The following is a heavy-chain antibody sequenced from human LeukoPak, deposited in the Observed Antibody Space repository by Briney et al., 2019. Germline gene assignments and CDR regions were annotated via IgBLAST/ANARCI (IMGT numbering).Heavy chain of an antibody. J-gene: IGHJ3*02. Sequence: ASVKVSCKASGYTFTSYAIHWVRQAPGQRLEWMGWINAGNGNTKYSQKFQGRVTITRDTSASTAYMELSSLGSEDTAVYYCAKAFGSRKAFDIWGQGTMVTVSS. CDR2: INAGNGNT. V-gene: IGHV1-3*01. D-gene: IGHD1-14*01. CDR1: GYTFTSYA. CDR3: AKAFGSRKAFDI.